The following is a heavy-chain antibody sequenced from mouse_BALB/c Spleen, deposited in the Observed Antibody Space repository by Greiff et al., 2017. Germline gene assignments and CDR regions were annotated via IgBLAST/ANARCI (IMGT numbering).Heavy chain of an antibody. CDR1: GFAFSSYD. V-gene: IGHV5-12-1*01. CDR2: ISSGGGST. J-gene: IGHJ2*01. Sequence: EVQGVESGGGLVKPGGSLKLSCAASGFAFSSYDMSWVRQTPEKRLEWVAYISSGGGSTYYPDTVKGRFTISRDNAKNTLYLQMSSLKSEDTAMYYCARHPYYYFDYWGQGTTLTVSS. D-gene: IGHD6-5*01. CDR3: ARHPYYYFDY.